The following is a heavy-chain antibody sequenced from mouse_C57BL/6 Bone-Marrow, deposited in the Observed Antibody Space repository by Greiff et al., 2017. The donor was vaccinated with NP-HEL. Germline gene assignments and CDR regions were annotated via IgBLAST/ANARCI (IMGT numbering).Heavy chain of an antibody. CDR3: ARAADY. Sequence: VQLQESGAELARPGASVKMSCKASGYTFTSYTMHRVKQRPGQGLEWIGYINPSSGYTKYNHKFKDKATLTDAKSSNTAYMKLDSLTSEDSAVYYCARAADYWGQGTTLTVSS. CDR2: INPSSGYT. V-gene: IGHV1-4*01. CDR1: GYTFTSYT. J-gene: IGHJ2*01.